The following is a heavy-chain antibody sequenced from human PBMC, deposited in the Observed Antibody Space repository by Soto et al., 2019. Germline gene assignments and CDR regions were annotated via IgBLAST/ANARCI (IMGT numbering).Heavy chain of an antibody. CDR1: GYTFTSYG. V-gene: IGHV1-18*01. D-gene: IGHD4-17*01. CDR2: ISAYNGNT. J-gene: IGHJ4*02. Sequence: ASVKVSCKASGYTFTSYGISWVRQAPGQGLEWMGWISAYNGNTNYAQKLQGRVTMTTDTSTSTAYMELRSLRSDDTAVYYCARRQGAPDYGGNFDYWGQGTLVTVSS. CDR3: ARRQGAPDYGGNFDY.